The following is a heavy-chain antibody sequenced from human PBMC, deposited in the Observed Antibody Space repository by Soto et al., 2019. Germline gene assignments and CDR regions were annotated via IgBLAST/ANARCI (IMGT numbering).Heavy chain of an antibody. D-gene: IGHD3-22*01. J-gene: IGHJ5*02. CDR1: GGSISSSSYY. Sequence: SETLYLTCTVSGGSISSSSYYWGWIRQPPGKGLEWIGSIYYSGSTYYNPSLKSRVTISVDTSKNQFSLKLSSVTAADTAVYYFARPPSGYYAWFEPWGQGTLVTVS. CDR2: IYYSGST. CDR3: ARPPSGYYAWFEP. V-gene: IGHV4-39*01.